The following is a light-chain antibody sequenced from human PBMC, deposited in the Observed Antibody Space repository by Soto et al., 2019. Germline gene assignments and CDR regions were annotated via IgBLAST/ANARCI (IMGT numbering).Light chain of an antibody. CDR2: SND. Sequence: QSALTQPPSASGTPGQSVSISCSGSISNIGTNYVYWYQQLPGTAPKLLIFSNDERPSGVPGRFSGSKSVTSASLAISGLRSEDEADYYCATYDDSLSGVVFGGGTKLTVL. CDR1: ISNIGTNY. J-gene: IGLJ2*01. CDR3: ATYDDSLSGVV. V-gene: IGLV1-47*02.